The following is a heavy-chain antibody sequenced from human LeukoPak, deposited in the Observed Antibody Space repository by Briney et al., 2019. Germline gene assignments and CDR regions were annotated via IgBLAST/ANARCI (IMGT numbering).Heavy chain of an antibody. Sequence: PGGSLRLSCAASGFTFSSYGMHWVRQAPGKGLEWVAFIRYDGSNKYYADSVKGRFTISRDNSKNTLYLQMNSLRAEDTAVYYCAKDRRGDYYHYMDVWGKGTTVTVSS. V-gene: IGHV3-30*02. CDR2: IRYDGSNK. D-gene: IGHD4-17*01. CDR1: GFTFSSYG. CDR3: AKDRRGDYYHYMDV. J-gene: IGHJ6*03.